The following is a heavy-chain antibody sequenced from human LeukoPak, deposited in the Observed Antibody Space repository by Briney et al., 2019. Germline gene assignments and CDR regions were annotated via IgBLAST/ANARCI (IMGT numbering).Heavy chain of an antibody. D-gene: IGHD3-10*01. CDR1: GGTFSSYA. CDR2: IIPIFGTA. V-gene: IGHV1-69*05. CDR3: ARRGVSPAGAFDI. J-gene: IGHJ3*02. Sequence: SVKVSCKASGGTFSSYAISWVRQAPGQGLEWIGGIIPIFGTANYAQKFQGRVTITTDESTSTAYMELSSLRSEDTAVYYCARRGVSPAGAFDIWGQGTMVTVSS.